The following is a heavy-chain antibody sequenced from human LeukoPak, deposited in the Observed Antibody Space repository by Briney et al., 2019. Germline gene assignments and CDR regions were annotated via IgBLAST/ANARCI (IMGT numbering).Heavy chain of an antibody. Sequence: PGGSLRLSCAASGFTFSSYAMSWVLQAPGKGLEWVSAISGSGGSTYYADSVEGRFTISRDNSKNTLYLQMNSLRAEDTAVYYCAKDFSRSGGSCSSAEYFQHWGQGTLVTVSS. J-gene: IGHJ1*01. CDR1: GFTFSSYA. V-gene: IGHV3-23*01. D-gene: IGHD2-15*01. CDR2: ISGSGGST. CDR3: AKDFSRSGGSCSSAEYFQH.